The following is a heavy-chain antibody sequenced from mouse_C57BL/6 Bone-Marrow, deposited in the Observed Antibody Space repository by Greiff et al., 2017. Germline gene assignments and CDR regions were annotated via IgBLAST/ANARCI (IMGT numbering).Heavy chain of an antibody. J-gene: IGHJ4*01. V-gene: IGHV2-9-1*01. CDR1: GFSLTSYA. CDR3: AGWGMDY. Sequence: VNVVESGPGLVAPSQCLSITCTVSGFSLTSYAISWVRQPPGKGLEWLGVIWTGGGTNYNSALISRLSISKDNTKSHVFLKMKSLQPDDTAWYYCAGWGMDYWGQGTSVTVSS. CDR2: IWTGGGT.